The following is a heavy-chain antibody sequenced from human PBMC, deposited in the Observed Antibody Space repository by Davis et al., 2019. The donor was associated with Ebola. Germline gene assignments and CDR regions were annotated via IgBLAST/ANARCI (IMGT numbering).Heavy chain of an antibody. CDR3: ARGSGRAAYCGGDCSWGGGYFDY. J-gene: IGHJ4*02. CDR1: GYTFTSYY. V-gene: IGHV1-46*01. D-gene: IGHD2-21*01. CDR2: INPSGGST. Sequence: ASVKVSCKASGYTFTSYYMHWVRQAPGQGLEWMGIINPSGGSTSYAQKFQGRVTMTRDTSTSTVYMELSSLRSEDTAVYYCARGSGRAAYCGGDCSWGGGYFDYWGQGTLVTVSS.